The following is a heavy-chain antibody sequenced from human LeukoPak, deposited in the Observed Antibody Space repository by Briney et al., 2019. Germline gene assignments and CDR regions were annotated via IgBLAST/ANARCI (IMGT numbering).Heavy chain of an antibody. D-gene: IGHD2-21*01. Sequence: SETLSLTCTVSGGSVNSYHWAWIRQPAGKGLEWVGRVHVSGSTNYNPSLRSRVAISLDTSKNQVSLILNSVSAADTAVYYCARDESSRDDIGDYHYWGRGVLVTVSS. CDR1: GGSVNSYH. J-gene: IGHJ4*01. CDR2: VHVSGST. CDR3: ARDESSRDDIGDYHY. V-gene: IGHV4-4*07.